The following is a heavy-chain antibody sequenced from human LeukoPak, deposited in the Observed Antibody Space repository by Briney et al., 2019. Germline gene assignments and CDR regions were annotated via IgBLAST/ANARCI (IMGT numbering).Heavy chain of an antibody. J-gene: IGHJ4*02. CDR2: IRSKAYGGTT. CDR3: TRESPYDGSGYYQYYFDY. V-gene: IGHV3-49*03. CDR1: GFTFGDYA. D-gene: IGHD3-22*01. Sequence: GESLKISCTASGFTFGDYAMSWFRQAPGKGLEWVGFIRSKAYGGTTEYAASVKGRFTISRDDSKSIAYLQMNSLKTEDTAVYYCTRESPYDGSGYYQYYFDYWGQGTLVTVSS.